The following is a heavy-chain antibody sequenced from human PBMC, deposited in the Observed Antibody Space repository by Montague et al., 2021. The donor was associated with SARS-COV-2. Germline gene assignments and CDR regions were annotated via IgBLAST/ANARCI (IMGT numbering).Heavy chain of an antibody. CDR1: GGSISSCYYY. CDR2: NYYSGST. D-gene: IGHD3-22*01. CDR3: ARAGTITMIVVVIGAFDI. Sequence: TLSLTCTVSGGSISSCYYYWSWIRQHPGKGLEWVMYNYYSGSTYYNPSLKSRVTISVDTSKNQFSLKLSSVTAADTAVYYCARAGTITMIVVVIGAFDIWGQGTMVTVSS. J-gene: IGHJ3*02. V-gene: IGHV4-31*03.